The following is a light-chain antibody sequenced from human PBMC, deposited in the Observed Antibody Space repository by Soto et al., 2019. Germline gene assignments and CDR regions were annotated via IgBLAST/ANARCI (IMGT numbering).Light chain of an antibody. V-gene: IGLV7-43*01. CDR2: STN. CDR1: AGAVSSADY. J-gene: IGLJ3*02. Sequence: QAVVTQEPSLTVSPGGTVTLTCASSAGAVSSADYPNWFQQKPGQPPRPLIYSTNNKHSWTPARFSGSLVGDKAALTLSDVQSEDEAIYYCLLYFDGPWVFGGGTKLTVL. CDR3: LLYFDGPWV.